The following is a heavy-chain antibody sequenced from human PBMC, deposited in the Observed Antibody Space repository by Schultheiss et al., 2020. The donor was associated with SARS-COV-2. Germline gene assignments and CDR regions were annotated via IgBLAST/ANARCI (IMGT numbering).Heavy chain of an antibody. J-gene: IGHJ2*01. CDR3: AKELSSGRWYFDL. V-gene: IGHV3-23*01. CDR2: ISGSGGST. CDR1: GFTVSSNY. Sequence: GGSLRLSCAASGFTVSSNYMSWVRQAPGKGLVWVSAISGSGGSTYYADSVKGRFTTSRDNSKNMLYLQMNSLRAEDTAVYYCAKELSSGRWYFDLWGRGTLVTVSS. D-gene: IGHD1-26*01.